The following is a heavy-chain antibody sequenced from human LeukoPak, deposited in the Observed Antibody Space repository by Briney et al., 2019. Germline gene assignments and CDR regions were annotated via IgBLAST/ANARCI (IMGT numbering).Heavy chain of an antibody. D-gene: IGHD6-13*01. Sequence: GGSLRLSCAASGFSFDTYAMTWVRHAPGKGLEWVSAISGDGGSTYYAVSVKGRFTISRDNSKNTLYLQMNGLRAEDTAVYYCTLGSLYSSSWYGDYWGQGTLVTVSS. V-gene: IGHV3-23*01. CDR3: TLGSLYSSSWYGDY. CDR2: ISGDGGST. CDR1: GFSFDTYA. J-gene: IGHJ4*02.